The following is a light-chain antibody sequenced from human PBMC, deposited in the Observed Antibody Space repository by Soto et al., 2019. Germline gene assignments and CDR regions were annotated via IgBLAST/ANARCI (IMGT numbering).Light chain of an antibody. CDR2: AAS. CDR1: QSISSN. Sequence: DIQMTQSPSSLSASVGDRVTITCRASQSISSNLNWYQQKPGKVPKLLIYAASSLQSGVPSRFSGSGSGTDLTLTINSLQPEDFATYYCQQSYSSPPTFGQGTKVEI. CDR3: QQSYSSPPT. J-gene: IGKJ1*01. V-gene: IGKV1-39*01.